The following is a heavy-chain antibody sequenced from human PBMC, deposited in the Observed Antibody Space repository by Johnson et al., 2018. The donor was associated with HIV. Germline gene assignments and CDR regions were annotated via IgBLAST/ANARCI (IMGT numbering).Heavy chain of an antibody. J-gene: IGHJ3*02. V-gene: IGHV3-30*18. CDR1: GFTFSSYG. Sequence: QVQLVESGGGVVQPGRSLRLSCAASGFTFSSYGIHWVRQAPGKGLEWVAVISYDGRNKYYADSVKGRFTISRDNSKNTLYLQMNSLRAEDTAVYYCAKETTVTPGAFDIWGQGTMVTVSS. CDR2: ISYDGRNK. D-gene: IGHD4-17*01. CDR3: AKETTVTPGAFDI.